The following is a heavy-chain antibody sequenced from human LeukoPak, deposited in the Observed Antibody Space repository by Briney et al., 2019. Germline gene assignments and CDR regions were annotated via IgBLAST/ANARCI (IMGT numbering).Heavy chain of an antibody. CDR2: ITPFNGNT. D-gene: IGHD2-15*01. J-gene: IGHJ4*02. V-gene: IGHV1-45*02. Sequence: ASVTVSCTAPGYTFTYRYLHWVRQAPGQALEWMGWITPFNGNTNYAQKFQDRVTITRDRSMSTAYMELSSLRSEDTAMYYCAGEYCSGGSCSFDYWGQGTLVTVSS. CDR3: AGEYCSGGSCSFDY. CDR1: GYTFTYRY.